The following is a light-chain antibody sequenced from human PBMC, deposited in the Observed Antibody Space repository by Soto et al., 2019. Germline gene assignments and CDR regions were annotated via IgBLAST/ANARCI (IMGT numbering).Light chain of an antibody. Sequence: DIQMTQSPSSLSASVGDRVTINCRASQSISSYLNWYQQKPGKAPNLLIYAASSLQSGVPSRFSGSGSGTDFTLTITSLQPEDFATYYCQQSYSTPRTFGQGTKVEIK. CDR3: QQSYSTPRT. CDR1: QSISSY. CDR2: AAS. J-gene: IGKJ1*01. V-gene: IGKV1-39*01.